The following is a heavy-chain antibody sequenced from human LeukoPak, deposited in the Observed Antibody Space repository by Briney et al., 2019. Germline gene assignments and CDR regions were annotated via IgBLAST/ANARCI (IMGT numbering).Heavy chain of an antibody. J-gene: IGHJ3*02. CDR3: ARDAGEYCSSTTCRGGSFDI. D-gene: IGHD2-2*01. V-gene: IGHV3-33*01. Sequence: GRSLRLSCAASGFTFSSYGMHWVRQAPGKGLEWVAVIWYDGSNKYYADSVKGRFTISRDNSKNTLYLQMNSLRAEDTAVYYCARDAGEYCSSTTCRGGSFDIWGQGTMVTVSS. CDR2: IWYDGSNK. CDR1: GFTFSSYG.